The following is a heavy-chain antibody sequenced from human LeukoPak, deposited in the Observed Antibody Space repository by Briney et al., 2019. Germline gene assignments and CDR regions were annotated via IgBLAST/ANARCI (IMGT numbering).Heavy chain of an antibody. Sequence: PSETLSLTCTVSGGSIRGYYWSWIRQPAGKGLEWIGRIYSSGNTNYNPSLKSRVTMSADTSKNRFSLNLSSVTAADTAAYYCARGPILAPAGTIDYWGQGTLVTVSS. V-gene: IGHV4-4*07. D-gene: IGHD6-13*01. CDR3: ARGPILAPAGTIDY. J-gene: IGHJ4*02. CDR1: GGSIRGYY. CDR2: IYSSGNT.